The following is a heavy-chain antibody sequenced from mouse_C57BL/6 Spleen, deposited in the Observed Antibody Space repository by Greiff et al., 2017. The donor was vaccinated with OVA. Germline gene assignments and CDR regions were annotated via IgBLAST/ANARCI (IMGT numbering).Heavy chain of an antibody. D-gene: IGHD2-3*01. CDR2: IYPRSGNT. CDR3: ARREEDGFFAY. CDR1: GYTFTSYG. V-gene: IGHV1-81*01. J-gene: IGHJ3*01. Sequence: QVQLQQSGAELARPGASVKLSCKASGYTFTSYGISWVKQRTGQGLEWIGEIYPRSGNTYYNEKFKGKATLTADKSSSTAYMELRSLTSEDSAVYFCARREEDGFFAYWGQGTLVTVSA.